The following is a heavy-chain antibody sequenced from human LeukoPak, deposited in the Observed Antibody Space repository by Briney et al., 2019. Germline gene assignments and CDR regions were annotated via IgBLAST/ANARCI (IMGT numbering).Heavy chain of an antibody. V-gene: IGHV4-34*09. CDR3: ARETRHTRYYYDSSGYYPFGGYFQH. CDR1: GGSFSGYY. CDR2: INHSGST. Sequence: PSETLSLTCAVYGGSFSGYYWSWIRQPPGKGLEWIGEINHSGSTNYNPSLKSRVTISVDTSKNQFSLKLSSVTAADTAVYYCARETRHTRYYYDSSGYYPFGGYFQHWGQGTLVTVSS. D-gene: IGHD3-22*01. J-gene: IGHJ1*01.